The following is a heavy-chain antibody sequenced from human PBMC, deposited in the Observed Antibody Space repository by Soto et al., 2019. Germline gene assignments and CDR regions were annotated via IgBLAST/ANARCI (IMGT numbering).Heavy chain of an antibody. CDR3: ARNAGYCSGSCYCPAVGFDP. CDR2: IHYSGST. J-gene: IGHJ5*02. V-gene: IGHV4-31*03. CDR1: GGSISNGDHY. D-gene: IGHD2-15*01. Sequence: KTSETLSLTCTVSGGSISNGDHYWSWIRQHPGKGLEWIAYIHYSGSTYYNPSPKSRVTISVDTSKNQFSLKLSSVTAADTAVYYCARNAGYCSGSCYCPAVGFDPWGQGTPVTVSS.